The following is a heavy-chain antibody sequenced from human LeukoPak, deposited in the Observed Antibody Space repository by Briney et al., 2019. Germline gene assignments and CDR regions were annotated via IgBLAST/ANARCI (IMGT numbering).Heavy chain of an antibody. CDR1: GGSISSYY. CDR3: ARGRGYSYGLDY. CDR2: IYYSGST. J-gene: IGHJ4*02. D-gene: IGHD5-18*01. Sequence: SETLYLTCTVSGGSISSYYWSWIRQPPGKGLEWIGYIYYSGSTNYNPSLKSRVTISVDTSKNQFSLKLSSVTAADTAVYYCARGRGYSYGLDYWGQGTLVTVSS. V-gene: IGHV4-59*01.